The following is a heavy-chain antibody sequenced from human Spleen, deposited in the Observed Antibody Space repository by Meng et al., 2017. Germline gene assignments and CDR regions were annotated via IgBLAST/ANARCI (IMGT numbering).Heavy chain of an antibody. CDR3: AKGGMYTSGRLDY. J-gene: IGHJ4*02. Sequence: GESLKISCAASGFTFSSYWMSWVRQAPGKGLEWVSAISGSTTYYADSVKGRFTISRDNSKNTLYLQMNSLRAEDTAVYYCAKGGMYTSGRLDYWGQGTLVTVSS. CDR1: GFTFSSYW. D-gene: IGHD6-19*01. V-gene: IGHV3-23*05. CDR2: ISGSTT.